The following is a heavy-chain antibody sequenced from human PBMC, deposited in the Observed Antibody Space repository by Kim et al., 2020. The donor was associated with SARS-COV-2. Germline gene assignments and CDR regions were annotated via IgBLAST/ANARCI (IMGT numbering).Heavy chain of an antibody. V-gene: IGHV3-23*01. CDR1: GFTFSSYA. D-gene: IGHD3-22*01. J-gene: IGHJ4*02. Sequence: GGSLRLSCAASGFTFSSYAMSWVRQAPGKGLEWVSAISGSGGSTYYADSVKGRFTISRDNSKNTLYLQMNSLRAEDTAVYYCAKVAQMDYYDSSGYYHAGGFFDYWGQGTLVTVSS. CDR2: ISGSGGST. CDR3: AKVAQMDYYDSSGYYHAGGFFDY.